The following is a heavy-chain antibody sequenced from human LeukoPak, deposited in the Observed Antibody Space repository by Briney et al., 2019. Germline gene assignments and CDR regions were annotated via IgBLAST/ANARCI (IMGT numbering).Heavy chain of an antibody. D-gene: IGHD1-7*01. V-gene: IGHV4-34*01. J-gene: IGHJ3*02. Sequence: SETLSLTCAVYDGSFSGYYWSWIRQPPGKGLEWIGEINHSGSTNYNPSLKSRVTISVDTSKNQFSLKLSSVTAADTAVYYCARGRTRGSRAFDIWGQGTMVTVSS. CDR1: DGSFSGYY. CDR3: ARGRTRGSRAFDI. CDR2: INHSGST.